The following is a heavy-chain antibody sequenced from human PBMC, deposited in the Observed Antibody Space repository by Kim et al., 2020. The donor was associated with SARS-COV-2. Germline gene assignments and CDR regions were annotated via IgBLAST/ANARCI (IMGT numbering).Heavy chain of an antibody. D-gene: IGHD3-22*01. Sequence: GGSLRLSCAASGFSFSDYYMSWIRQAPGKGLEWISYISMSTTYTNYADSVKGRFTVSRDNYKKSLSLQMNGLRAEDTAVYYCATGGPGIAVVTQADAFHIWGQGTMVTVSS. J-gene: IGHJ3*02. V-gene: IGHV3-11*05. CDR2: ISMSTTYT. CDR1: GFSFSDYY. CDR3: ATGGPGIAVVTQADAFHI.